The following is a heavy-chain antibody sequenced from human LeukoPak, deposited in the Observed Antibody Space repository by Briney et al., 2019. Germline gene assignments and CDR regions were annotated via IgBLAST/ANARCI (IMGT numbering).Heavy chain of an antibody. CDR1: GYTFTNHY. J-gene: IGHJ5*02. Sequence: ASVKVSCKASGYTFTNHYMHWVRQAPGQGLEWMGWINPNSGGTNYAQKFQGRVTMTRDTSISTAYMELSRLRSDDTAVYYCATTPGYSNWFDPWGQGTLVTVSS. D-gene: IGHD3-22*01. V-gene: IGHV1-2*02. CDR2: INPNSGGT. CDR3: ATTPGYSNWFDP.